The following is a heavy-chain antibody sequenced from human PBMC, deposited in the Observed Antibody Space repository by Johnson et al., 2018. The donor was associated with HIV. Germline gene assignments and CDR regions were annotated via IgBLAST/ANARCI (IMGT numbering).Heavy chain of an antibody. CDR2: ISYDGSNK. V-gene: IGHV3-30*19. D-gene: IGHD3-22*01. CDR3: ARGYYYDSSGSDDAFDI. J-gene: IGHJ3*02. Sequence: QVQVVESGGGVVQPGRSLRLSCAASGFTFSSYGMHWVRQAPGKGLEWVAVISYDGSNKYYADSVKGRFTISRDNSRNTLYLQMNSLRAEDTAVYYCARGYYYDSSGSDDAFDIWGQGTVVHVSS. CDR1: GFTFSSYG.